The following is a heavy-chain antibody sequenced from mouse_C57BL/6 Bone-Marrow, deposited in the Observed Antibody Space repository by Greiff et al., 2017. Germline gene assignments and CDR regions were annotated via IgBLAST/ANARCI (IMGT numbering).Heavy chain of an antibody. D-gene: IGHD1-1*01. V-gene: IGHV1-50*01. J-gene: IGHJ3*01. CDR3: AREEDYYYGSS. Sequence: QVQLQQPGAELVKPGASEKLSCKASGYTFTSYWMQWVKQRPGQGLEWIGEIDPSDSYTNYNQKFKGKATLTVDTSSSTAFMQLSSLTSEDSAVYYCAREEDYYYGSSWGQGTLVTVSA. CDR2: IDPSDSYT. CDR1: GYTFTSYW.